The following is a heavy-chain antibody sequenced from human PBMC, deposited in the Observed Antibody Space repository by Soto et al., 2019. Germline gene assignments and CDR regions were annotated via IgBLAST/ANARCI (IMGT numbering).Heavy chain of an antibody. D-gene: IGHD3-16*01. Sequence: SKTLSLTCTVSGGSISSSSYYWGWIRQPPGKGLEWIGSIYYSGSTYYNPSLKSRVTISVDTSKNQFSLKRRSVTAAGTAVYYCASPSIMITFGWFILNPFDSWGKGTMVTGS. CDR2: IYYSGST. V-gene: IGHV4-39*01. CDR1: GGSISSSSYY. J-gene: IGHJ3*02. CDR3: ASPSIMITFGWFILNPFDS.